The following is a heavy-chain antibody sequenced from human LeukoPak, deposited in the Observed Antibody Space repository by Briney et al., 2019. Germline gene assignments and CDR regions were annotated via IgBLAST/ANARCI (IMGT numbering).Heavy chain of an antibody. CDR1: GFTFSSFG. Sequence: PGESLRLSCGASGFTFSSFGMHWLRQAPGKGLEWVAIIWYDGSDKYYSDSVKGRFTISRDNSKNTLYLQMNSLRAEDTAVYYCARLPTGSSLHYWGQGTLVTVSS. CDR3: ARLPTGSSLHY. CDR2: IWYDGSDK. V-gene: IGHV3-33*01. J-gene: IGHJ4*02. D-gene: IGHD6-6*01.